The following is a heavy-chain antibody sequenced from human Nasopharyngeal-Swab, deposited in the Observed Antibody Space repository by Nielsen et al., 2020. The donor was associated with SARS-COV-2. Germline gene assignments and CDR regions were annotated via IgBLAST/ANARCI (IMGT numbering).Heavy chain of an antibody. CDR1: GGSITSYY. Sequence: GSLRRSCTVSGGSITSYYWSWMRQPPGKGLEGIGSIYYSGTTHYNPSLRSRVAISIDTSKTQFSLNLISVTAADTAVYYCARFDDDFGTVEAPYFDFWGQGTLVTVSS. J-gene: IGHJ4*02. D-gene: IGHD3/OR15-3a*01. CDR2: IYYSGTT. CDR3: ARFDDDFGTVEAPYFDF. V-gene: IGHV4-59*08.